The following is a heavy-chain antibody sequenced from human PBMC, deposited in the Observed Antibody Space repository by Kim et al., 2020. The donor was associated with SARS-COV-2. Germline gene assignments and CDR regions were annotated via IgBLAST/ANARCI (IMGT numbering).Heavy chain of an antibody. V-gene: IGHV6-1*01. J-gene: IGHJ6*02. CDR3: ASARIAAAGTRFYYYYGMDV. CDR1: GDSVSSNSAA. CDR2: TYYRSKWYN. D-gene: IGHD6-13*01. Sequence: SQTLSLTCAISGDSVSSNSAAWNWIRQSPSRGLEWLGRTYYRSKWYNDYAVSVKSRITINPDTSKNQFSLQLNSVTPEDTAVYYCASARIAAAGTRFYYYYGMDVWGQGTTVTVSS.